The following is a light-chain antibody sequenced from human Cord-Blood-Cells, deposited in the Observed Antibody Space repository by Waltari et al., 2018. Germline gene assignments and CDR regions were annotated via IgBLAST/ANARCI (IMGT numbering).Light chain of an antibody. Sequence: DIVLTQSTATLSLSPGEIATLSCRASQSVSSYLAWYQQQPGQAPRLLIYDSSNRATGIPARFSGSGSGTDFTLTISSREPEDFAVYYCQQRSNWPPMYTFGQGTKLEIK. J-gene: IGKJ2*01. CDR2: DSS. CDR1: QSVSSY. V-gene: IGKV3-11*01. CDR3: QQRSNWPPMYT.